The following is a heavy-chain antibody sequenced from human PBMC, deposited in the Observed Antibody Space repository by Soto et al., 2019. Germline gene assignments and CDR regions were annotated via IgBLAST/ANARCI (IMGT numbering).Heavy chain of an antibody. J-gene: IGHJ4*02. V-gene: IGHV3-23*01. CDR2: ISGSGGST. D-gene: IGHD3-3*01. CDR3: AKVPYDFWSGYYPPLYFDY. CDR1: GFTFSSYV. Sequence: EVQLLESGGGLVQPGGSLRLSCAASGFTFSSYVMSWVRQAPGKGLEWVSGISGSGGSTYYADSVKGRFTISRDNSKNTLYLQMNSLRAEHTAVYYCAKVPYDFWSGYYPPLYFDYWGQGTLVTVSS.